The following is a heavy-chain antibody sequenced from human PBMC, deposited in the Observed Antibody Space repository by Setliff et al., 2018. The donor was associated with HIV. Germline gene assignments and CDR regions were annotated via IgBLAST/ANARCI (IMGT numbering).Heavy chain of an antibody. CDR1: GGLINSHY. D-gene: IGHD2-21*02. V-gene: IGHV4-59*08. CDR3: ARTSRLHPFDY. CDR2: VYYRGGV. J-gene: IGHJ4*02. Sequence: SETLSLTCTVSGGLINSHYWNLIRQAPGKGLEWIGCVYYRGGVTYNPSLSSRVTISVDTSKNQFSLSLSSVTAGDTAIYFCARTSRLHPFDYWGQGKLVTVSS.